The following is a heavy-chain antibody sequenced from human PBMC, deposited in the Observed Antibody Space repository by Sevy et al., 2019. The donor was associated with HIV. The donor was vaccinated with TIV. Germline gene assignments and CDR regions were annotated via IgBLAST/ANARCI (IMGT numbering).Heavy chain of an antibody. J-gene: IGHJ4*02. D-gene: IGHD6-13*01. CDR3: ARQKSSSWTYFAS. CDR2: TYYSGST. Sequence: SETLSLTCTVSGGSISSRSYHWGWIRQPPGKGLEWIGTTYYSGSTHYNPSLKSRFTISVATSKNQFSLKLSSVTAADTAVYHCARQKSSSWTYFASWGQGTLVTVSS. V-gene: IGHV4-39*01. CDR1: GGSISSRSYH.